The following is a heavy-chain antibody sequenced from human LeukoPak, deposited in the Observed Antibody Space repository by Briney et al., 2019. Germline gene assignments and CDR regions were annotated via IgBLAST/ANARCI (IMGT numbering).Heavy chain of an antibody. CDR1: GFTFDDYA. V-gene: IGHV3-43*02. CDR3: AKDAAGGYYYYGMDV. J-gene: IGHJ6*02. Sequence: GGSLRLSCAASGFTFDDYAMHWVRQAPGKGLEWVSLISGDGGSTYYADSVKGRFTISRDNSKNSLYLQMNSLRTEDTALYYCAKDAAGGYYYYGMDVWGQGTTVTVSS. D-gene: IGHD6-25*01. CDR2: ISGDGGST.